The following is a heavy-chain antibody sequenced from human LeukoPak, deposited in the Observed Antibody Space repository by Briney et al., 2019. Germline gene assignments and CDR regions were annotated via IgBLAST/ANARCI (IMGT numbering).Heavy chain of an antibody. CDR3: TTDRGYSYGSVGY. J-gene: IGHJ4*02. CDR1: GFSVGSNY. Sequence: PGGSLRLSCAASGFSVGSNYMNWFRQAPGEGLEWVCRIKSKTDGGTTDYAAPVKGRFTISRDDSKNTLYLQMNSLKTEDTAVYYCTTDRGYSYGSVGYWGQGTLVTVSS. D-gene: IGHD5-18*01. CDR2: IKSKTDGGTT. V-gene: IGHV3-15*01.